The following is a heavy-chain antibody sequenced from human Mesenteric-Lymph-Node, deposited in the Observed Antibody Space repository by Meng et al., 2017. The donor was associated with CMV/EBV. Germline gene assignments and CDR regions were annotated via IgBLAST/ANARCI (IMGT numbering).Heavy chain of an antibody. J-gene: IGHJ6*02. CDR1: GGSFSGYY. V-gene: IGHV4-34*01. CDR2: INHSGST. Sequence: ESLKISCAVYGGSFSGYYWSWIRQPPGKGLEWIGEINHSGSTNYNPSLKSRVTISVDTSKNQFSLKLSSVTAADTAVYYCARGLNYDFWSGYAGYYYGMDVWGQGTTVTVSS. D-gene: IGHD3-3*01. CDR3: ARGLNYDFWSGYAGYYYGMDV.